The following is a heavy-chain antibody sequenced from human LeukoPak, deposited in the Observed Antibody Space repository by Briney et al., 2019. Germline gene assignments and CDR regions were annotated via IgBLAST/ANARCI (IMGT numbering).Heavy chain of an antibody. V-gene: IGHV5-51*01. CDR1: GYSLTSYW. D-gene: IGHD3-3*01. CDR2: IYPGDSDT. J-gene: IGHJ5*02. CDR3: ASVTSITIFGVVSSWFDP. Sequence: GESLKISCKGSGYSLTSYWIGWVRQMPGKGLEWMGIIYPGDSDTRYSPSFQGQVTISADKSISTAYLQWSSLKASDTAMYYCASVTSITIFGVVSSWFDPWGQGTLVTVSS.